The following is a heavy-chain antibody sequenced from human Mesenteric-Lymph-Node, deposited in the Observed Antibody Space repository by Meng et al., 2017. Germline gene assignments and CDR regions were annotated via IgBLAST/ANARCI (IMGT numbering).Heavy chain of an antibody. J-gene: IGHJ3*01. CDR1: GFTFSSYA. D-gene: IGHD6-13*01. Sequence: GESLKISCAASGFTFSSYAMHWVRQAPGKGLEYVSAISSNGGSTYYANSVKGRFTISRDNSKNTLYLQMSSLRTEDTALYYCVREMGMALDVWGQGTMVTVSS. CDR3: VREMGMALDV. V-gene: IGHV3-64*01. CDR2: ISSNGGST.